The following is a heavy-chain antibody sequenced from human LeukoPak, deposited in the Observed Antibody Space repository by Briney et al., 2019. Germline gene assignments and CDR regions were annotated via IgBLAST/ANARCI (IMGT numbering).Heavy chain of an antibody. J-gene: IGHJ4*02. D-gene: IGHD4-17*01. CDR3: VRDGDYHLY. Sequence: GRSLRLSCAASGFTVRSNYMTWVRQAPGEGLEWVSVINTGGSTYCADSVKGRFTISRDDSKNTLYLQMNSLRAEDTAVYYCVRDGDYHLYWGQGTLVTVSS. CDR2: INTGGST. CDR1: GFTVRSNY. V-gene: IGHV3-53*01.